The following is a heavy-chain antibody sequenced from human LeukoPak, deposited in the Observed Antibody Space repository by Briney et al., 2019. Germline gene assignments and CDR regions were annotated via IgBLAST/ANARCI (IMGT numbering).Heavy chain of an antibody. V-gene: IGHV3-30*18. CDR2: ISYDGSNK. D-gene: IGHD2-8*01. J-gene: IGHJ6*03. CDR1: GFTFSSYG. Sequence: GGSLRLSCAASGFTFSSYGMHWVRQAPGKGLEWVAVISYDGSNKYYADSVKGRFTISRDNSKNTLYLQMNSLRAEDTAVYYCAKDALSIVLMVYAIGSYMDVWGKGTTVTVSS. CDR3: AKDALSIVLMVYAIGSYMDV.